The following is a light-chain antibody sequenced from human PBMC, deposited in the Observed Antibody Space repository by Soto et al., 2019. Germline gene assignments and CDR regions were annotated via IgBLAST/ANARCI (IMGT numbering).Light chain of an antibody. CDR3: QQYDNWPT. J-gene: IGKJ5*01. Sequence: EIVMTQSPATMSVSTGESATLSCRASQSVSSNLAWYQQKPGQAPRLLFFDASTRATCLPARFSGSGSGTVVTLTISRLQWEDFAVSLFQQYDNWPTFGQGTRVDIK. V-gene: IGKV3-15*01. CDR1: QSVSSN. CDR2: DAS.